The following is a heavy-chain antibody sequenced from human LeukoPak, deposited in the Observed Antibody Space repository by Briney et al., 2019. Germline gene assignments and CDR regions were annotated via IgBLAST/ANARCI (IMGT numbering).Heavy chain of an antibody. Sequence: PGGSLRLSCAASGFTFSSYEMNWVRQAPGKGLEWVSYISSSGSTIYYADSVKGRFTISRDNAKNSLYLQMNGLRAEDTAVYYCARDRFIYSGYENYYYYYGMDVWGQGTTVTVSS. V-gene: IGHV3-48*03. CDR3: ARDRFIYSGYENYYYYYGMDV. J-gene: IGHJ6*02. CDR2: ISSSGSTI. CDR1: GFTFSSYE. D-gene: IGHD5-12*01.